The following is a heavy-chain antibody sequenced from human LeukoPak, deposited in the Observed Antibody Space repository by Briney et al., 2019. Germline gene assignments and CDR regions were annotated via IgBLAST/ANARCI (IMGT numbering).Heavy chain of an antibody. CDR1: GGSISSYY. CDR3: ARDSTYYYDSSGYTCFDY. V-gene: IGHV4-59*01. D-gene: IGHD3-22*01. J-gene: IGHJ4*02. Sequence: SETLSLTCTVSGGSISSYYWSWIRQPPGKGLEWIGYIYYSGSTNYNPSLKSRVAISVDTSKNQFSLKLSSVTAADTAVYYCARDSTYYYDSSGYTCFDYWGQGTLVTVSS. CDR2: IYYSGST.